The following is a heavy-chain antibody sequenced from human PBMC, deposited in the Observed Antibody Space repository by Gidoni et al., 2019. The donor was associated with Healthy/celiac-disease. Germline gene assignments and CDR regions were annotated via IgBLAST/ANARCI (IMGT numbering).Heavy chain of an antibody. D-gene: IGHD3-22*01. V-gene: IGHV3-49*03. Sequence: EVQLVESGGGLVQPGRSLRLSCTAPGFTFADYAMSWFRQAPGKGLEWVGFIRSKAYGGTTEYAASVKGRFTISRDESKSIAYLQMNSLKTEDTAVYYCTRDAQYYYDSSGYYGVVDPDYWGQGTLVTVSS. CDR2: IRSKAYGGTT. J-gene: IGHJ4*01. CDR1: GFTFADYA. CDR3: TRDAQYYYDSSGYYGVVDPDY.